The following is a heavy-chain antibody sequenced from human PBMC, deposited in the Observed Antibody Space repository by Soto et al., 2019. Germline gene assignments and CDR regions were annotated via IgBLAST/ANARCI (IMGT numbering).Heavy chain of an antibody. CDR2: SYSSGST. CDR3: ARGAMDNCFDP. V-gene: IGHV4-31*03. CDR1: GGSISSGGYY. J-gene: IGHJ5*02. Sequence: QVQLQESGPGLVKPSQTLSLTCTVSGGSISSGGYYWSWIREHPGKRLEWIGYSYSSGSTYYNPSLRRRVTIPVDPSQNQFPPEVSSVTAAATAVYYCARGAMDNCFDPWGQGTLVTVSS.